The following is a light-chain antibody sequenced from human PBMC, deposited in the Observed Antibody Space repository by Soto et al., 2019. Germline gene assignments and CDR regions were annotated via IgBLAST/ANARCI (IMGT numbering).Light chain of an antibody. CDR1: SRDVGGYNY. CDR2: NVS. Sequence: QSALTQPASVSGSPGQSITISCTGTSRDVGGYNYVSWYQHHPGKDPKLLIYNVSDRPSGVSNRFSGSKSGNTASLTISGLQAEDEADYYCNSYTTISTLVFGGGTKLTVL. CDR3: NSYTTISTLV. J-gene: IGLJ3*02. V-gene: IGLV2-14*03.